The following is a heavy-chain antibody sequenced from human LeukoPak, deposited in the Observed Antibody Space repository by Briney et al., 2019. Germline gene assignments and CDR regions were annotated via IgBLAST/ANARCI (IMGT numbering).Heavy chain of an antibody. Sequence: SETLSLTCTVSGGSISSGGYYWSWIRQHPGKGLERIGYIYYSGSTYYNSSLKSRVTISVDTSKNQFSLKLSSVTAADTAVYYCARLSGNWFDPWGQGTLVTVSS. CDR1: GGSISSGGYY. V-gene: IGHV4-31*03. CDR3: ARLSGNWFDP. D-gene: IGHD2-2*01. CDR2: IYYSGST. J-gene: IGHJ5*02.